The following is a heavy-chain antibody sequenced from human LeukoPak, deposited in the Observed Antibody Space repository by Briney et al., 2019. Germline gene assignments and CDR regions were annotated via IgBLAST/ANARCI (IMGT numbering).Heavy chain of an antibody. CDR3: ARDGYHGRGSIY. CDR2: IYYSGST. Sequence: SETLSLTCTVSGGSISSYYWSWIRQPPGKGLEWIGYIYYSGSTNYNPSLKSRVTISVDTSKNQFSLKLSSVTAADTAVYYCARDGYHGRGSIYWGQGTLVTVSS. V-gene: IGHV4-59*12. J-gene: IGHJ4*02. CDR1: GGSISSYY. D-gene: IGHD5-12*01.